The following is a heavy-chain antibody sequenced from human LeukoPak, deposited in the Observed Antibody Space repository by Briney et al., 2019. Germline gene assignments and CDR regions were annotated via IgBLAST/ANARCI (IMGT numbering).Heavy chain of an antibody. D-gene: IGHD4-17*01. CDR1: GYTFTGYY. Sequence: ASVKVSCKASGYTFTGYYMHWARQAPGQGLEWMGWINPNSGGTNYAQKFQGRVTMTRDTSISTAYMELSRLRSDDTAVYYCARTVDYGELNAFDIWGQGTMVTVSS. V-gene: IGHV1-2*02. CDR2: INPNSGGT. CDR3: ARTVDYGELNAFDI. J-gene: IGHJ3*02.